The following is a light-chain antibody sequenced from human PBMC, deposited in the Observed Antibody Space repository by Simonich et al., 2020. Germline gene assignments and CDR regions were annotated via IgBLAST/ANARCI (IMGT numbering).Light chain of an antibody. CDR2: AAS. Sequence: AIRMTQSPSSLSASTGDRVTITCRASQGISSYLTWYQQKPGKAPKRLIYAASTLQRGVPSRFSGSGSGTDFTLTISCLQSEDFATYYCQQYDSYPSTFGPGTKVDIK. CDR1: QGISSY. CDR3: QQYDSYPST. V-gene: IGKV1-8*01. J-gene: IGKJ3*01.